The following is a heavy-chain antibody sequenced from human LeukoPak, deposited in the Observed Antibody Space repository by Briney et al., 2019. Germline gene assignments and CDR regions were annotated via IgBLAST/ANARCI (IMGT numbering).Heavy chain of an antibody. Sequence: SETLSLTCTVSGYSISSGYYWGWIRQPPGKGLEWIGSIYHSGSTNYNPSLKSRVTISVDTSKNQFSLKLSSVTAADTAVYYCARGLRYFDWLLGYWGQGTLVTVSS. CDR3: ARGLRYFDWLLGY. V-gene: IGHV4-38-2*02. J-gene: IGHJ4*02. D-gene: IGHD3-9*01. CDR1: GYSISSGYY. CDR2: IYHSGST.